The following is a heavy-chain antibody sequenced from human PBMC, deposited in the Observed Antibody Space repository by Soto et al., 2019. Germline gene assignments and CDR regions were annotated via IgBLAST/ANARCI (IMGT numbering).Heavy chain of an antibody. J-gene: IGHJ6*02. CDR2: IDPSDSYT. D-gene: IGHD3-16*01. CDR3: ARQGGTTSTGYYYYGMDV. Sequence: GESLKISCKGSGYSFTGYWISWVRQMPGKGLEWMGRIDPSDSYTNYSPSFQGHVTISADKSISTAYLQWSSLKASDTAMYYCARQGGTTSTGYYYYGMDVWGQGTTVTVSS. V-gene: IGHV5-10-1*01. CDR1: GYSFTGYW.